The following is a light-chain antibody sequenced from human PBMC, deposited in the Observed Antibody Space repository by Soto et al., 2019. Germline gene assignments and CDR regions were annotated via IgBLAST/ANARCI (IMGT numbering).Light chain of an antibody. CDR2: AAS. CDR3: LQDYNYPRT. J-gene: IGKJ1*01. CDR1: QATRND. V-gene: IGKV1-6*02. Sequence: IQMTQSPSSLSASVGDRVTITCRASQATRNDLGWYQQKPGKAPKLLINAASSLQSGVPSRFSGSGSGTDFTLTITSLQPEDFATYFCLQDYNYPRTFGQGTKVEIK.